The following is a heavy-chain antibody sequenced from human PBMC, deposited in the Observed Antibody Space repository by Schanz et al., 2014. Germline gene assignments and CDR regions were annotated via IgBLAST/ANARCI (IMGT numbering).Heavy chain of an antibody. CDR2: IWYDGSNE. CDR3: ARDHQWLARYYMDV. D-gene: IGHD6-19*01. CDR1: GFTFSNHG. J-gene: IGHJ6*03. Sequence: QVQLVESGGGVVQPGRSLRLSCAASGFTFSNHGMHWVRQSPGKGLEWVALIWYDGSNEYYADSVKGRFTISRDNPKKTLYLQMNSLRAEDTAVYYCARDHQWLARYYMDVWGKGITVTVSS. V-gene: IGHV3-33*01.